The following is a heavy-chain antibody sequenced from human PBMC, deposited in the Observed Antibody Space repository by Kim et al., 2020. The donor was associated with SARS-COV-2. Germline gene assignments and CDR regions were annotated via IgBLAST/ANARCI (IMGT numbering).Heavy chain of an antibody. CDR3: AGRTRGLAYYHYYGMDV. D-gene: IGHD3-16*01. Sequence: SETLSLTCAVYGGSFSGYYWSWIRQPPGKGLEWIGEINHSGSTNYNPSLKSRVTISVDTSKNQFSLKLSSVTAADTAVYYCAGRTRGLAYYHYYGMDVWGEGTTVTVSS. V-gene: IGHV4-34*01. CDR2: INHSGST. J-gene: IGHJ6*01. CDR1: GGSFSGYY.